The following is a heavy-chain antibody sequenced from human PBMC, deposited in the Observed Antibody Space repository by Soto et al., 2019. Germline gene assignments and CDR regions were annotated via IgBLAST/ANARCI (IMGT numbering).Heavy chain of an antibody. V-gene: IGHV3-23*01. CDR1: GFTFSSYA. CDR2: ISGSGGST. Sequence: EVQLLESGGGLVQPGGSLRLSCAASGFTFSSYAMSWVRQAPGKGLEWVSAISGSGGSTYYADSVKGRFTISTDNSKNTLYLQMNSLRAEDTAVYYCANGIAVALYNGFDPWGQGTLVTVSS. D-gene: IGHD6-19*01. CDR3: ANGIAVALYNGFDP. J-gene: IGHJ5*02.